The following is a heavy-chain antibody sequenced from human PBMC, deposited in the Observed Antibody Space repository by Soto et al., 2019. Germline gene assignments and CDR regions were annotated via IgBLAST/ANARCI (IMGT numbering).Heavy chain of an antibody. Sequence: GGSLRLSCAASGFTFSSYSMNWVRQAPGKGLEWVSSISSSSSYIYYADSVKGRLTISRDNAKNSLYLQINSLRAEDTAVYYCARDFADSSGYYYPGGYYYYYGMDVWGQGTTVTV. CDR2: ISSSSSYI. V-gene: IGHV3-21*01. D-gene: IGHD3-22*01. J-gene: IGHJ6*02. CDR3: ARDFADSSGYYYPGGYYYYYGMDV. CDR1: GFTFSSYS.